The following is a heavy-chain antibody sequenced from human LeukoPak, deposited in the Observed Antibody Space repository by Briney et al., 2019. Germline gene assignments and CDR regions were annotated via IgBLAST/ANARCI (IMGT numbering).Heavy chain of an antibody. CDR1: GYTFTNYH. CDR2: INPSGGNR. CDR3: AGSVATGTTDQLDYYYYGMDV. D-gene: IGHD1-1*01. V-gene: IGHV1-46*01. Sequence: ASVKVSCKASGYTFTNYHLHWVRQAPGQGLEWMGIINPSGGNRSYAQNFQGRVTLTRDTSTSTVYMELSSLRSEDTAVYYCAGSVATGTTDQLDYYYYGMDVWGQGTTLTVSS. J-gene: IGHJ6*02.